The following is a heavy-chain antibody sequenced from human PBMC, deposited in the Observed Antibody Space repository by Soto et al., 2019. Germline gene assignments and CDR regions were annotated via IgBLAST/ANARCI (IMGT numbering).Heavy chain of an antibody. D-gene: IGHD2-8*02. Sequence: SETLSLTCTVSGGSISSSSYYWGWIRQPPGKGLEWIGYIYYTGSTNYNPSLKSRVTISVDTSKNQFSLRLSSVTAADTAVYYCARGSLVNWFDPWGQGTLVTVSS. J-gene: IGHJ5*02. CDR2: IYYTGST. CDR3: ARGSLVNWFDP. V-gene: IGHV4-61*05. CDR1: GGSISSSSYY.